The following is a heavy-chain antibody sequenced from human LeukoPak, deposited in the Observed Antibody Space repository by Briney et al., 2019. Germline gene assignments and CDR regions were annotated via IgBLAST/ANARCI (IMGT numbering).Heavy chain of an antibody. CDR2: INSDGINT. CDR3: ASSQWEPLDH. CDR1: GFTFSNYW. D-gene: IGHD1-26*01. Sequence: GGSLRLSCAASGFTFSNYWMHWVRQAPGKGLVWVSRINSDGINTSYADSVKGRFTISRDNAKNTLNLQMNSLRAEDTAVYYCASSQWEPLDHWGEGTLVTVSS. J-gene: IGHJ4*02. V-gene: IGHV3-74*01.